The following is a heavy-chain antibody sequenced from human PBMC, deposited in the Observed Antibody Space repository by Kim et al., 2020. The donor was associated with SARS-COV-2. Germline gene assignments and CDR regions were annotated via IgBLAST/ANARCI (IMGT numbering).Heavy chain of an antibody. V-gene: IGHV1-46*01. D-gene: IGHD2-15*01. CDR2: INPSGGST. J-gene: IGHJ4*02. CDR3: ASAGGGNTGFDF. Sequence: ASVKVSCKASGFAFTSYYIHWVRQAPGQGLEWMGLINPSGGSTSFPQKFQGRISVTRDTSTSTLYMELSSLRSEDTAIYYCASAGGGNTGFDFWGQGTLVTVSS. CDR1: GFAFTSYY.